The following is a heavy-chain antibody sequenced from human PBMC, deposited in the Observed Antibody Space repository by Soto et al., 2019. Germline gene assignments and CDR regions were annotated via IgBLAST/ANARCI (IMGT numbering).Heavy chain of an antibody. V-gene: IGHV3-15*07. CDR1: GFTFSNAW. D-gene: IGHD2-21*02. J-gene: IGHJ4*02. CDR3: TTGLTGMAYCGGDCYGPDDY. Sequence: GGSLRLSCAASGFTFSNAWMNWVRQAPGKGLEWVGRIKSKTDGGTTDYAAPVKGRFTISRDDSKNTLYLQMNSLKTEDTAVYYCTTGLTGMAYCGGDCYGPDDYWGQGTLVTVSS. CDR2: IKSKTDGGTT.